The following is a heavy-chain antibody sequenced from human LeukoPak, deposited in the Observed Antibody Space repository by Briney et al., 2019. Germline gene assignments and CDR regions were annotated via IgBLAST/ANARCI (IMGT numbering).Heavy chain of an antibody. CDR3: ARVATMVRVPLDALDI. CDR1: GFTFSTYS. Sequence: GGSLRLSCAASGFTFSTYSMNWVRQAPGRGLEWVSYISGSSSSSDGGAIQYADSVKGRFTVSRDNDKNSLYLQMNTLRVEDTAVYYCARVATMVRVPLDALDIWGQGTMVSVSS. J-gene: IGHJ3*02. D-gene: IGHD3-10*01. CDR2: ISGSSSSSDGGAI. V-gene: IGHV3-48*01.